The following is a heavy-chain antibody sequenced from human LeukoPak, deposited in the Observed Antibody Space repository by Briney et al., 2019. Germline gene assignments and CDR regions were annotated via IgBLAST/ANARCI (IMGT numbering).Heavy chain of an antibody. D-gene: IGHD3-22*01. CDR3: ATRNSYDTSGYFSSSPTYFDL. CDR1: GSSLTELS. V-gene: IGHV1-24*01. J-gene: IGHJ2*01. CDR2: FRPEDDDT. Sequence: ASVTVSCKVSGSSLTELSIHWVRQAPGRGLEWMGGFRPEDDDTIYTQKFRGRVTVTEDTSTDTGYLDLRGLTSDDTAVYYCATRNSYDTSGYFSSSPTYFDLWVRGTLVTVSP.